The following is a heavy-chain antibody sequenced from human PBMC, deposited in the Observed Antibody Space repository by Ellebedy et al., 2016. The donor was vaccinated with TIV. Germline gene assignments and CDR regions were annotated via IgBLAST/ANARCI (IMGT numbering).Heavy chain of an antibody. Sequence: MPGGSLRLSCAVYGGSFSGYYWSWIRQPPGKGLEWIGEINHSGSTNYNPSLKSRVTISVDTSKNQFSLKLSSVTAEDTAVYYCARLYGSGSYYKYWGQGTLVTVSS. V-gene: IGHV4-34*01. CDR1: GGSFSGYY. CDR3: ARLYGSGSYYKY. D-gene: IGHD3-10*01. CDR2: INHSGST. J-gene: IGHJ4*02.